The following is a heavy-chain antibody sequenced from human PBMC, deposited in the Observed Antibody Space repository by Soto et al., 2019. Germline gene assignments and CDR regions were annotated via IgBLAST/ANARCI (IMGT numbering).Heavy chain of an antibody. V-gene: IGHV3-23*01. CDR3: AKERSPGYSSGWYGESFQH. J-gene: IGHJ1*01. CDR2: ISGSGGST. D-gene: IGHD6-19*01. CDR1: GFTFSSYA. Sequence: PGGSMRLSCAASGFTFSSYAMSWVRQAPGKGLEWVSAISGSGGSTYYADSVKGRFTISRDNSKNTLYLQMNSLRAEDTAVYYCAKERSPGYSSGWYGESFQHWGPGPMGTLSS.